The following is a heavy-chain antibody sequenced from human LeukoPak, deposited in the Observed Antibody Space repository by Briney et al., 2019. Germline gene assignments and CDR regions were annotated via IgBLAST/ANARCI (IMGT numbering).Heavy chain of an antibody. V-gene: IGHV1-69*06. J-gene: IGHJ3*02. CDR3: ARRTMVRGVTDAFDI. Sequence: ASVKVSCKASGGTFSSYAISWVRQAPGQGLEWMGGIIPIFGTANYAQKFQGRVTITADKSTSTAYMELSSLRSEDTAVYYCARRTMVRGVTDAFDIWGQGTMVTVSS. CDR2: IIPIFGTA. D-gene: IGHD3-10*01. CDR1: GGTFSSYA.